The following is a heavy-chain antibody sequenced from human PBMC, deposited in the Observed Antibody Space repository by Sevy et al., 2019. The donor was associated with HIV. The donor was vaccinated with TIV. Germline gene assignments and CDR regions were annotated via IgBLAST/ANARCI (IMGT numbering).Heavy chain of an antibody. D-gene: IGHD3-22*01. V-gene: IGHV3-21*01. Sequence: GGSLRLSCSASGFTFSYYTMKWVRQAPGKGLEWVSSISSGSSYISYGESVKGRFTISRDNAKNSLFLQMNSLRAEDTAVYYCARSLDYYDSSGANDYWGQGTLVTVSS. CDR1: GFTFSYYT. CDR2: ISSGSSYI. J-gene: IGHJ4*02. CDR3: ARSLDYYDSSGANDY.